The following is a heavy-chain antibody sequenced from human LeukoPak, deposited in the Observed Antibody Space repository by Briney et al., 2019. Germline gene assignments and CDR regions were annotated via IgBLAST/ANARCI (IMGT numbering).Heavy chain of an antibody. V-gene: IGHV3-23*01. CDR1: GFTFSSYA. J-gene: IGHJ1*01. CDR3: AKHLTYYYDSSGKREYFQH. D-gene: IGHD3-22*01. CDR2: ISGSGGST. Sequence: PGGCLRLSCAASGFTFSSYAMSWVRQAPGKGLEWVSAISGSGGSTYYADSVKGRLTISRDNSKNQLYLQMNSLRADDTAVYYCAKHLTYYYDSSGKREYFQHWGQGTLVTVSS.